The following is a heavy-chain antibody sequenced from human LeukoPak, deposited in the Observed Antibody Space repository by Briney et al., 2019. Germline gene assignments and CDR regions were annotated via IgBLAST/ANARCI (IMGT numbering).Heavy chain of an antibody. CDR2: MSGNGGST. CDR1: GFTFSNYA. V-gene: IGHV3-64D*06. D-gene: IGHD2-15*01. CDR3: VKVGCSGGSCYPYFDY. Sequence: GGSLRLSCSASGFTFSNYAMHWVRQAPGKGLEYVSVMSGNGGSTYYADSVKGRFTISRDNSKNTLYLQMSSLRAEDTAVYYCVKVGCSGGSCYPYFDYWGQGTLVTVSS. J-gene: IGHJ4*02.